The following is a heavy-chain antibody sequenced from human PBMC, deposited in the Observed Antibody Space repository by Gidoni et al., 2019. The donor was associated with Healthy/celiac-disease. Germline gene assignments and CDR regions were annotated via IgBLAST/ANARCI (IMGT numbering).Heavy chain of an antibody. Sequence: EVELVESGGVLVQPGGSLRLACAASGFTFSNYTMNWVRQAPGKGLEWLSDISTRGRIMYYADSVKCRFTISRDDAKNSLSLQMNGLRAEDTAVYYCARGKGLYVWVQGTTVTLSS. CDR2: ISTRGRIM. V-gene: IGHV3-48*01. CDR3: ARGKGLYV. CDR1: GFTFSNYT. J-gene: IGHJ6*02.